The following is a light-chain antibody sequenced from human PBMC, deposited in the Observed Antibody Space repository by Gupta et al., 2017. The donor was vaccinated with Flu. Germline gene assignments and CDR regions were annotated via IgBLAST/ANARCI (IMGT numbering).Light chain of an antibody. J-gene: IGLJ1*01. CDR2: DVF. V-gene: IGLV2-14*03. Sequence: ITVSCTGTSSDIGGYNHVAWYQQPPGKVPRLIIYDVFNRPSGISNRFSGSKSGNTASLTISGLQAEDEADYYCSSFSDTHTAVFGTGTKVTVL. CDR3: SSFSDTHTAV. CDR1: SSDIGGYNH.